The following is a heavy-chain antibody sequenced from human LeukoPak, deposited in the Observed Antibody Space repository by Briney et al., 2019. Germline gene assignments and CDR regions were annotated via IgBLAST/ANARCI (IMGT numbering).Heavy chain of an antibody. CDR2: IYYSGRT. D-gene: IGHD3-22*01. Sequence: SETLSLTCTVSGGSISSSSYYWGWIRQPPGKGLEWIGSIYYSGRTYYNPSLKSRVTISVDTSKNQFSLKLSSVTAADTAVYYCASDSHYDSSGYYYDWGQGTLVTVS. J-gene: IGHJ4*02. V-gene: IGHV4-39*01. CDR1: GGSISSSSYY. CDR3: ASDSHYDSSGYYYD.